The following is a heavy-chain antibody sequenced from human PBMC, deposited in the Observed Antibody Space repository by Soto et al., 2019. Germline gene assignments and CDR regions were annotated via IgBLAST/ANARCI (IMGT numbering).Heavy chain of an antibody. CDR2: ISSNGGTT. CDR1: GFTFSSYE. CDR3: VIRVSGNYDY. J-gene: IGHJ4*02. Sequence: EVQLAESGGGMVQPGGSLRLSCVASGFTFSSYEMHWVRQAPGKGLEYVSSISSNGGTTYYGNSVKGRFTISRDNSKNTLYLQMGSLRAEDMAVYYCVIRVSGNYDYWGQGTLVTVSS. D-gene: IGHD1-7*01. V-gene: IGHV3-64*01.